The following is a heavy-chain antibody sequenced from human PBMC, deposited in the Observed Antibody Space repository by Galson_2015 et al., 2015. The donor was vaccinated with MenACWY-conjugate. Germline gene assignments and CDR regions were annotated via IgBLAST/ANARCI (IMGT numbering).Heavy chain of an antibody. Sequence: SATLSLTCRVSGGSIISSKFWGWIRQAPGKGLEWIGRVYNDGRATYHPTLQSRVTISVDTSQHKFSRKRNSVTAADTAVYYRARDRYGDRAAGWFDPWGQGTPVTVSS. CDR2: VYNDGRA. D-gene: IGHD4-17*01. J-gene: IGHJ5*01. CDR3: ARDRYGDRAAGWFDP. V-gene: IGHV4-39*07. CDR1: GGSIISSKF.